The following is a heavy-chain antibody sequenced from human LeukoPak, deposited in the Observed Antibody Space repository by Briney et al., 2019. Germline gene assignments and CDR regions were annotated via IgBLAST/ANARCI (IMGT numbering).Heavy chain of an antibody. V-gene: IGHV5-51*01. D-gene: IGHD3-22*01. CDR1: GYNFTPYW. CDR2: TFAGYSYT. CDR3: ARRRYYYDSSGYYYQNYYFDY. Sequence: GESLKISCQSSGYNFTPYWIVWVRQMPGKGLEWMGITFAGYSYTIYSPSFQGQVTISVDKSISTAYLQWSSLKASDTAMYYCARRRYYYDSSGYYYQNYYFDYWGQGTLVTVSS. J-gene: IGHJ4*02.